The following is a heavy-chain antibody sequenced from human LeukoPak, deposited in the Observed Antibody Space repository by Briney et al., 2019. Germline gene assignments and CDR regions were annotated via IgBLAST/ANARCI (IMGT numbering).Heavy chain of an antibody. J-gene: IGHJ4*02. CDR2: ISSSSSDT. D-gene: IGHD6-13*01. CDR1: GFTFSYYY. Sequence: PGGSLRLSCAASGFTFSYYYMSWIRQAPGKGLEWVSYISSSSSDTNYADPVKGRFTISRDNAKNSLYLQMNSLRAEDTAVYYCAREWIPYSRDDYWGQGTLVTVSS. CDR3: AREWIPYSRDDY. V-gene: IGHV3-11*06.